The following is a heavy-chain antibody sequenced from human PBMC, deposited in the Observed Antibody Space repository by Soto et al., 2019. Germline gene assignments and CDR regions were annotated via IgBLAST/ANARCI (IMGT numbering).Heavy chain of an antibody. J-gene: IGHJ6*02. Sequence: SETLSLTCTVSGGSISSGGYYWSWIRQHPGKGLEWIGYIYYSGSTYYNPSLKSRVTISVDTSKNQFSLKLSSVAAADTAVYYCARDRQGGMDVWGQGTTVTVSS. D-gene: IGHD6-6*01. V-gene: IGHV4-31*03. CDR1: GGSISSGGYY. CDR2: IYYSGST. CDR3: ARDRQGGMDV.